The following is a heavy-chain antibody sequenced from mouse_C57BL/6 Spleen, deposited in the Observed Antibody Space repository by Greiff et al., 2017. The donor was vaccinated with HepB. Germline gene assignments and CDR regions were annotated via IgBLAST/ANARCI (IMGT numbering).Heavy chain of an antibody. CDR2: INPNNGGT. J-gene: IGHJ2*01. D-gene: IGHD2-3*01. CDR3: ARCWLLPYYFDY. CDR1: GYTFTDYN. Sequence: EVQLQQSGPELVKPGASVKMSCKASGYTFTDYNMHWVKQSHGKSLEWIGYINPNNGGTSYNQKFKGKATLTVNKSSSTAYMELRSLTSEDSAVYYCARCWLLPYYFDYWGQGTTLTVSS. V-gene: IGHV1-22*01.